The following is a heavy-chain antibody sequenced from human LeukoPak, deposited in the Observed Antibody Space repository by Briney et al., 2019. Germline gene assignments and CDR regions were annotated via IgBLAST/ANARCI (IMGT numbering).Heavy chain of an antibody. CDR3: AKDITYSGSYGNAFDI. J-gene: IGHJ3*02. Sequence: TGGSLRLSCAASGFTFSSYWMSWVRQAPGKGLEWVANIKQDGSEKYYVDSVKGRFTISRDNAKNSLYLQMNSLRAEDTAVYYCAKDITYSGSYGNAFDIWGQGTMVTVSS. V-gene: IGHV3-7*01. CDR2: IKQDGSEK. CDR1: GFTFSSYW. D-gene: IGHD1-26*01.